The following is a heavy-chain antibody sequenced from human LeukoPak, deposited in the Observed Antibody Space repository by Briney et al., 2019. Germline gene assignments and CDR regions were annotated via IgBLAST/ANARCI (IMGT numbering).Heavy chain of an antibody. CDR2: IYYSGST. V-gene: IGHV4-59*01. J-gene: IGHJ5*02. D-gene: IGHD4-17*01. Sequence: SETLSLTCTVSGGSISSYYWSWLRQPPGKGLEWIGYIYYSGSTNYNPSLKSRVTISVDTSKNQFSLKLSSVTAADTAVYYCARVAVTRNWFDPRGQGTLVTVSS. CDR1: GGSISSYY. CDR3: ARVAVTRNWFDP.